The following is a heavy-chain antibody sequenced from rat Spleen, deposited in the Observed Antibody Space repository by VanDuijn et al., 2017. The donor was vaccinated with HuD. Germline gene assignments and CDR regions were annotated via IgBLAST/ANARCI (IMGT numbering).Heavy chain of an antibody. V-gene: IGHV5-29*01. CDR1: GFTFSDYY. CDR2: ISYDGSST. J-gene: IGHJ2*01. CDR3: ARRSDNYFDY. Sequence: EVQLVESDGGLVQPGRSLKLSCVASGFTFSDYYMAWVRQAPTKGLEWVATISYDGSSTYYRDSVKGRFTISRDNAKSTLYLQMDSLRSEDTATYYCARRSDNYFDYWGQGVMVTVSS.